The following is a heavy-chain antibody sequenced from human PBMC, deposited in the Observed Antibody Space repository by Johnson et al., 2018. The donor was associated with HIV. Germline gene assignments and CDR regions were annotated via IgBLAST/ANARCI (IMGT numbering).Heavy chain of an antibody. CDR2: ISYDGSNK. V-gene: IGHV3-30*19. J-gene: IGHJ3*02. CDR3: ARDDGGGGDAFDI. CDR1: GFTFSSYG. Sequence: QMQLVESGGGVVQPGRSLRLSCAASGFTFSSYGMHWVRQAPGKGLEWVAVISYDGSNKYYADSVKGQFTISRDNSKNTLYLQMNSLRAEDTAVYYCARDDGGGGDAFDIWGQGTMVTVSS. D-gene: IGHD2-15*01.